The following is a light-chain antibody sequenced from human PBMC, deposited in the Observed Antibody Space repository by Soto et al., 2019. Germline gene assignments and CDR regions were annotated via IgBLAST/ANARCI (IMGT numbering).Light chain of an antibody. J-gene: IGLJ1*01. Sequence: ALPQPRSVSASPGQSVTISCTGTSSDVGRYDYVSWYQQHPGKAPKLIVYDVTERPSGVPDRFSGSKSGNTASLTISGLQAEDEADYSCCSFAGSYSYVFGTGTKVTVL. CDR3: CSFAGSYSYV. V-gene: IGLV2-11*01. CDR2: DVT. CDR1: SSDVGRYDY.